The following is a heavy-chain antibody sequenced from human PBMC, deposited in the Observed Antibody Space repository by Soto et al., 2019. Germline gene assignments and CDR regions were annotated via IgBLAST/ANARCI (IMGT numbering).Heavy chain of an antibody. Sequence: PSETLSLTCTVSGDSISDYYWNWIRQPAGKGLEWIGHISASGNTNYNPSLRSRVTMSVDTSKNQFSLKVTSVTAADTAVYFCAREAGYCTSTSCSRLMGWFDPWGRGTLVTVS. CDR1: GDSISDYY. D-gene: IGHD2-2*01. CDR3: AREAGYCTSTSCSRLMGWFDP. J-gene: IGHJ5*02. CDR2: ISASGNT. V-gene: IGHV4-4*07.